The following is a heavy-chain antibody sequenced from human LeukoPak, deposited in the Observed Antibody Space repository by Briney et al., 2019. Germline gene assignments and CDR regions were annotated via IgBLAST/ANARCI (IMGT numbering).Heavy chain of an antibody. CDR3: ARGVKNGDYAAY. CDR2: IIPIFGTA. V-gene: IGHV1-69*13. Sequence: SVKVSCKASGCTFSSYAISWVRQAPGQGLEWMGGIIPIFGTANYAQKFQGRVTITADESTSTAYMELSSLRSEDTAVYYCARGVKNGDYAAYWGQGTLVTVSS. CDR1: GCTFSSYA. J-gene: IGHJ4*02. D-gene: IGHD4-17*01.